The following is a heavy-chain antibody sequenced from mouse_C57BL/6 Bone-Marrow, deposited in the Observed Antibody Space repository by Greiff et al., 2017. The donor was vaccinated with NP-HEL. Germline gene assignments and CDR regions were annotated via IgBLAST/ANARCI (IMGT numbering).Heavy chain of an antibody. CDR3: ARLSRAQATRGGYFDY. J-gene: IGHJ2*01. Sequence: QVQLQQSGAELARPGASVKLSCKASGYTFTSYGISWVKQRTGQGLEWIGEIYPRSGNTYYNEKFKGKATLTADKSSSTAYMELRSLTSEDSAVYFCARLSRAQATRGGYFDYWGQGTTLTVSS. CDR1: GYTFTSYG. V-gene: IGHV1-81*01. CDR2: IYPRSGNT. D-gene: IGHD3-2*02.